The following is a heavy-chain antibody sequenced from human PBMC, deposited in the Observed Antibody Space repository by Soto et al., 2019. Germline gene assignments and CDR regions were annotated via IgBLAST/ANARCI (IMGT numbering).Heavy chain of an antibody. J-gene: IGHJ4*02. CDR3: AREGGTYSNSPYFDY. CDR1: GGSISSGSYS. CDR2: IYHSGST. V-gene: IGHV4-30-2*01. D-gene: IGHD4-4*01. Sequence: QLQLQESGSGLVKPSQTLSLTCAVSGGSISSGSYSWSWIRQPPGKGLEWIGYIYHSGSTYYNPYLKSRVTISVDRSKNQFSLKLSSVTAADTAVYYCAREGGTYSNSPYFDYWGQGTLVTVSS.